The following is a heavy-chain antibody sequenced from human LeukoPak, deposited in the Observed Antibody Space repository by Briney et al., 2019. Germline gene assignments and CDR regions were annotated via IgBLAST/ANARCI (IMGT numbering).Heavy chain of an antibody. V-gene: IGHV4-34*01. D-gene: IGHD5-12*01. J-gene: IGHJ4*02. CDR1: GGSLSGYY. CDR3: ARVRATTTGFDY. Sequence: PSETLSLTCAVYGGSLSGYYWSWIRQPPGKGLEWIGEINHSGSTNYNPSLKSRVTISVDTSKNQFSLKLSSVTAADTAVYYCARVRATTTGFDYWGQGTLVTVTS. CDR2: INHSGST.